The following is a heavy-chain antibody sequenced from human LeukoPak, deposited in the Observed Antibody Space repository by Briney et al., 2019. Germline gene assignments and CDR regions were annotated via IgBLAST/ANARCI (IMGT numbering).Heavy chain of an antibody. CDR1: GFTFRAYS. D-gene: IGHD3-10*01. CDR2: ISGSSSTI. J-gene: IGHJ4*02. Sequence: PGGSLRLSCAASGFTFRAYSMNWVRQAPGKGPEWVSHISGSSSTIYYADSVKGRFTISRDNAKNSLYLQMNSLRDEDTAVYYCVRGDGWFGELLNFDNWGQGTLVTVSS. V-gene: IGHV3-48*02. CDR3: VRGDGWFGELLNFDN.